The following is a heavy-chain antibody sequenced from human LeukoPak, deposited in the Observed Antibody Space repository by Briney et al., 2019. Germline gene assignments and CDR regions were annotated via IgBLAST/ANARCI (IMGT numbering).Heavy chain of an antibody. CDR3: AKERRGYYMDV. CDR1: GFTFGDYA. J-gene: IGHJ6*03. V-gene: IGHV3-43D*04. Sequence: GGSLRLSXAASGFTFGDYAMQWVRQAPEKGLEWVSLINWDATRTYYADPVKGRFTISRDNSKNSMSLQMNSLRPEDTALYYCAKERRGYYMDVWGKGTTVTVSS. D-gene: IGHD3-10*01. CDR2: INWDATRT.